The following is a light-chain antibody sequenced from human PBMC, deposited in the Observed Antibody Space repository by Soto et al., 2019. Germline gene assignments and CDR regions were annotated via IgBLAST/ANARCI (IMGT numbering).Light chain of an antibody. CDR2: GAS. J-gene: IGKJ1*01. CDR3: QQYNNWPWT. Sequence: EIVMTQSPATLSVSPGERATLSCRASQSVSSNLAWYQQRPGQAPRLPIYGASTWATGIPARFSGSGSGTEFTLTISSLQSEDFAVYYCQQYNNWPWTFGQGTKVEIK. CDR1: QSVSSN. V-gene: IGKV3D-15*01.